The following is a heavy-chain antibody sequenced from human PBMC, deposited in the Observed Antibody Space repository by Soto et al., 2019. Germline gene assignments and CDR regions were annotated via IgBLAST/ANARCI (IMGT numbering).Heavy chain of an antibody. CDR2: MNPNSGNT. CDR1: GYTFTSYD. CDR3: ARGVVAPAAAYYYYMDV. V-gene: IGHV1-8*01. Sequence: QVQLVQSGAEVKKPGASVKVSCKASGYTFTSYDINWVRQATGQGLEWMGWMNPNSGNTGYAQKFQGRVTMTRNTSISTAYMELSSLRSEDTAVYYCARGVVAPAAAYYYYMDVLGKGTTVTVSS. J-gene: IGHJ6*03. D-gene: IGHD2-2*01.